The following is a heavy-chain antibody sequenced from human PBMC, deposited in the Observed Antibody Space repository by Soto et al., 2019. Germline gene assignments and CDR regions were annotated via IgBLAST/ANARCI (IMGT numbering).Heavy chain of an antibody. CDR1: GFTFSSYA. J-gene: IGHJ5*02. Sequence: GGSLRLSCAASGFTFSSYAMSWVRQAPGKGLEWVSAISGSGGSTYYADSVKGRFTISRDNSKNTLYLQMNSLRAEDTAVYYCAKHGGKYIVVVPAARLVDWFDPWGQGTLVTVSS. V-gene: IGHV3-23*01. CDR2: ISGSGGST. CDR3: AKHGGKYIVVVPAARLVDWFDP. D-gene: IGHD2-2*01.